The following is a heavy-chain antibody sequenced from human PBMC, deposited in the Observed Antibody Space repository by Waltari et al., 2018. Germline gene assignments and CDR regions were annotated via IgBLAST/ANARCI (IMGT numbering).Heavy chain of an antibody. CDR1: GFTFDDYA. J-gene: IGHJ4*02. CDR2: ISWNSGSI. CDR3: ATDIRRYSYGHDY. V-gene: IGHV3-9*01. D-gene: IGHD5-18*01. Sequence: EVQLVESGGGLVQPGRSLRRSCAASGFTFDDYAMHWVGQAPGKGLEWVSGISWNSGSIGYADSVKGRFTISRDNAKNSLYLQMNSLRAEDTALYYCATDIRRYSYGHDYWGQGTLVTVSS.